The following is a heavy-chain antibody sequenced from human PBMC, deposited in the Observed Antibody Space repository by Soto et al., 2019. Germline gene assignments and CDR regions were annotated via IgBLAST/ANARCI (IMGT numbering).Heavy chain of an antibody. Sequence: GASVKVSCKVSGYTLTELSMHWVRQAPGKGLEWMGGFDPEDGETIYAQKFQGRVTMTEDTSTDTAYMELSSLRSEDTAVYYCATTPDDIYGSGRTFDYWGQGTLVTVSS. CDR1: GYTLTELS. CDR3: ATTPDDIYGSGRTFDY. CDR2: FDPEDGET. V-gene: IGHV1-24*01. D-gene: IGHD3-10*01. J-gene: IGHJ4*02.